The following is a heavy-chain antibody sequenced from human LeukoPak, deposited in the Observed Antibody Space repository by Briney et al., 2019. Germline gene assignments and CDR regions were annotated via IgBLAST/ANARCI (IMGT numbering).Heavy chain of an antibody. CDR1: GGSISSYY. V-gene: IGHV4-4*07. D-gene: IGHD2-8*01. CDR3: ARDRANGVCAD. CDR2: IYTSGST. J-gene: IGHJ4*02. Sequence: PSETLSPTCTVSGGSISSYYWSWIRQPAGKGPEWIGRIYTSGSTNYNPSLKSRVTMSVDTSKNQFSLKLSSVTAADTAVYYCARDRANGVCADWGQGTLVTVSS.